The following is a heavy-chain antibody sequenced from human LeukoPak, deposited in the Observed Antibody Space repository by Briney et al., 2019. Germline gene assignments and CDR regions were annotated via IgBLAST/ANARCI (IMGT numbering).Heavy chain of an antibody. CDR1: GFTFSSYA. D-gene: IGHD2-2*01. Sequence: GGSLRLSCAASGFTFSSYAMHWVRQAPGKGLEWVAVISYDGSNKYYADSVKGRFTISRDNSKNTLYLQMNSLRAEDTAVYYCARSRRYCSGTSCPLFAYWGQGTLVTVSS. CDR2: ISYDGSNK. V-gene: IGHV3-30*04. CDR3: ARSRRYCSGTSCPLFAY. J-gene: IGHJ4*02.